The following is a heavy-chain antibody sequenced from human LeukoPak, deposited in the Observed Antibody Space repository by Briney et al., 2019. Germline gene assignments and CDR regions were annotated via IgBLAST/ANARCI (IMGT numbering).Heavy chain of an antibody. Sequence: GESLKISCKGSGYSFTSYWIGWVRQMPGKGLEWMGIIYPGDSDTRYSPSFQGQVTISADKSISTAYLQWSSLKASDTAMYYCASPAYCGGDCSNEYFQHWGLGTLVTVSS. CDR2: IYPGDSDT. V-gene: IGHV5-51*01. J-gene: IGHJ1*01. CDR3: ASPAYCGGDCSNEYFQH. CDR1: GYSFTSYW. D-gene: IGHD2-21*02.